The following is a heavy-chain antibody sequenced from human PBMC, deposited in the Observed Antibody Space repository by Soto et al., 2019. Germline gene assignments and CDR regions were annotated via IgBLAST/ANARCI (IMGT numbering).Heavy chain of an antibody. D-gene: IGHD6-19*01. CDR2: VNAYNGNT. CDR1: GYTFTSYG. J-gene: IGHJ4*02. Sequence: QVQLVQSGAEVKKPGASVKVSCKASGYTFTSYGISWVRQAPGQGLEWMGWVNAYNGNTNYAQKFQGRVTMTTDPSTTTAYMALGSLRSDDTTVYYCAREAVSGRTGFDYWGQGTLVTVSS. V-gene: IGHV1-18*01. CDR3: AREAVSGRTGFDY.